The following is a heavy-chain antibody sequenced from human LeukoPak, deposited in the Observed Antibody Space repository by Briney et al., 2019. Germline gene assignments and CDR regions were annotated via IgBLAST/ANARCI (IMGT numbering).Heavy chain of an antibody. J-gene: IGHJ4*02. CDR2: INPNSGGT. V-gene: IGHV1-2*02. D-gene: IGHD6-13*01. CDR3: ARAAAAAGRWYYFDY. CDR1: GYTFTGYY. Sequence: ASVKVSCKASGYTFTGYYMHWVRQAPGQGLEWMGWINPNSGGTNYAQKFQGRVTMTRDTSTSTAYMELRSLRSDDTAVYYCARAAAAAGRWYYFDYWGQGTLVTVSS.